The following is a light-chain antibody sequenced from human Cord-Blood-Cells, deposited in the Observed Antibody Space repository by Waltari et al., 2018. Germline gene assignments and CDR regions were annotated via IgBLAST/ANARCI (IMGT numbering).Light chain of an antibody. Sequence: SYVLTQPPSVSVAPGKTARITCGGNNIGSKSVHWYQQKTGQAPVLVVYGDSDRPPGIPERFSGSNSGNTATLTISRVEAGDEADYYCQVWDSSSDHLVFGGGTKLTVL. CDR2: GDS. CDR1: NIGSKS. CDR3: QVWDSSSDHLV. V-gene: IGLV3-21*03. J-gene: IGLJ3*02.